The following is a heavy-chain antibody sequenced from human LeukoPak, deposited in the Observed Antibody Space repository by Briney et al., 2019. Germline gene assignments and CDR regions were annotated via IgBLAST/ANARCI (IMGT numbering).Heavy chain of an antibody. CDR2: FDPEDGET. D-gene: IGHD3-16*01. V-gene: IGHV1-24*01. CDR1: GYTLTELS. CDR3: AKHGLRSGTYVIDY. Sequence: ASVKVSCTVSGYTLTELSMHWVRQAPGKGLEWMGGFDPEDGETIYAQKFQGRVTMTEDTSTDTAYMELSSLRSEDTAIYYCAKHGLRSGTYVIDYWGQGTLVTVSS. J-gene: IGHJ4*02.